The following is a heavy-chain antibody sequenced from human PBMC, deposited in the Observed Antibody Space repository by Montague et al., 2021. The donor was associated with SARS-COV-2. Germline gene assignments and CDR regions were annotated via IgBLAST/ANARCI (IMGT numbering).Heavy chain of an antibody. J-gene: IGHJ4*02. CDR1: GDSIRSSNFY. Sequence: SETLSLTCDVSGDSIRSSNFYWGWIRQSPGKGLEWIGSIYFSGTTYYNPSLKSRVTISVETSKSQFSLKLTSVTAADTAVYYCARQGAIQWVGEFGAFDYWGQGILVTVSS. V-gene: IGHV4-39*01. CDR2: IYFSGTT. D-gene: IGHD3-10*01. CDR3: ARQGAIQWVGEFGAFDY.